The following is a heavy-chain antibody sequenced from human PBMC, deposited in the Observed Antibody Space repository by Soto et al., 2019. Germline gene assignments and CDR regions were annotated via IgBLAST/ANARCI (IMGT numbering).Heavy chain of an antibody. CDR3: ATRITVFGLLIPPFDP. CDR1: GGSISSGGYY. CDR2: IYYSGST. V-gene: IGHV4-31*03. J-gene: IGHJ5*02. Sequence: SETLSLTCTVSGGSISSGGYYWSWIRQHPGKGLEWIGYIYYSGSTYYNPSLKSRVTISVDTPKNQFSLRLSSVTAADTAIYYCATRITVFGLLIPPFDPWGQGTQVTVSS. D-gene: IGHD3-3*01.